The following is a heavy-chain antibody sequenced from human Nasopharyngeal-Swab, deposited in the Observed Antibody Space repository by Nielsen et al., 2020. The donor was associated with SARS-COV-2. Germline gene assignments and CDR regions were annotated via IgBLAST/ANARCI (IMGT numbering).Heavy chain of an antibody. D-gene: IGHD2-21*01. V-gene: IGHV4-38-2*01. CDR2: IYHSGNT. CDR3: VHLWLPGF. J-gene: IGHJ4*02. CDR1: GFTFSDYY. Sequence: ESLKISCAASGFTFSDYYMSWIRQPPGKGLEWIASIYHSGNTYYNPSLKSRVTISVDTSKNQFSLKLNSVTAADTALYFCVHLWLPGFWGQGTLVTVSS.